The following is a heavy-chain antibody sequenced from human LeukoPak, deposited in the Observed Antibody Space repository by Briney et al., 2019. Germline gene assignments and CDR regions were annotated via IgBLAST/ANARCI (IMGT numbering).Heavy chain of an antibody. CDR1: GGSISSYY. V-gene: IGHV4-59*01. J-gene: IGHJ5*02. Sequence: SETLSLTCTVSGGSISSYYWSWIRQPPGKGLEWIGYIYYSGSTNYNPSLKSRVTISVDTSKNQFSLKLSSVTAADTAVYYCARAVDSSSWYRWFDPWGQGTPVIVSS. CDR2: IYYSGST. D-gene: IGHD6-13*01. CDR3: ARAVDSSSWYRWFDP.